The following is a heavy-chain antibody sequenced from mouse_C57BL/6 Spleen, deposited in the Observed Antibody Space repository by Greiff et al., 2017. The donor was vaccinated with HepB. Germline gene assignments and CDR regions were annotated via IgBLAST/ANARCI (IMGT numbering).Heavy chain of an antibody. J-gene: IGHJ1*03. CDR1: GYAFSSSW. Sequence: VQMQQSGPELVKPGASVKISCKASGYAFSSSWMNWVKQRPGKGLEWIGRIYPGDGDTNYNGKFKGKATLTADKSSSTAYMQLSSLTSEDSAVYFCARRAHYGSSYDWYFDVWGTGTTVTVSS. CDR2: IYPGDGDT. D-gene: IGHD1-1*01. V-gene: IGHV1-82*01. CDR3: ARRAHYGSSYDWYFDV.